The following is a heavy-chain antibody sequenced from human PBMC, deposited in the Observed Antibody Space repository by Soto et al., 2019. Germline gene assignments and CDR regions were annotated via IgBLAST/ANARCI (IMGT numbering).Heavy chain of an antibody. J-gene: IGHJ4*02. CDR1: GYTFDDYG. CDR3: ARHSGDILTGYYRHIDY. CDR2: INWNGGST. V-gene: IGHV3-20*04. Sequence: GGSLRLSCAASGYTFDDYGMSWVRQAPGKGLEWVSGINWNGGSTGYADSVKGRFTISRDNAKNSLYLQMNSLRAEDTALYYCARHSGDILTGYYRHIDYWGQGTLVTVSS. D-gene: IGHD3-9*01.